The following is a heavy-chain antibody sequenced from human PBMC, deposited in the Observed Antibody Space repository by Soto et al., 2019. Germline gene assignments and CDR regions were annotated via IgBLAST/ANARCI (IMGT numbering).Heavy chain of an antibody. Sequence: GGSLRLSCAASGFTFSRYDMHWVRQAAGEGQEWVSAIDTAADTYYRGSVKGRFTISRENAKSSLYLQMNSLRAGDTAVYYCARGYHGSGSRHGMDVWGQGTTVTV. J-gene: IGHJ6*02. CDR3: ARGYHGSGSRHGMDV. CDR1: GFTFSRYD. D-gene: IGHD3-10*01. V-gene: IGHV3-13*01. CDR2: IDTAADT.